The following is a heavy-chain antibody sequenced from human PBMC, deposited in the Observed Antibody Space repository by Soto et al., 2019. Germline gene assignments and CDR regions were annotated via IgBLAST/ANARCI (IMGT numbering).Heavy chain of an antibody. Sequence: VGSLRLSCAASGFTFSSYSMNWVRQAPGKGLEWVSSISSSSSYIYYADSVKGRFTISRDNAKNSLYLQMNSLRAEDTAVYYCARSDYPGPNYYYYYGMDVWGQGTTVTVSS. D-gene: IGHD4-17*01. CDR3: ARSDYPGPNYYYYYGMDV. CDR1: GFTFSSYS. CDR2: ISSSSSYI. V-gene: IGHV3-21*01. J-gene: IGHJ6*02.